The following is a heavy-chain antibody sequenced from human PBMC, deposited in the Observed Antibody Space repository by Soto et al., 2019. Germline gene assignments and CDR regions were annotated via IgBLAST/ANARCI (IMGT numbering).Heavy chain of an antibody. CDR3: AEDYSGSYHYYFDY. V-gene: IGHV3-9*01. CDR1: GFTFDDYA. Sequence: PGGSLRLSCAASGFTFDDYAMHWVRQAPGKGLEWVSGISWNSGSIGYADSVKGRFTISRDNAKNSLYLQMNSLRAEDTALYYCAEDYSGSYHYYFDYWGQGTLVTVSS. CDR2: ISWNSGSI. D-gene: IGHD1-26*01. J-gene: IGHJ4*02.